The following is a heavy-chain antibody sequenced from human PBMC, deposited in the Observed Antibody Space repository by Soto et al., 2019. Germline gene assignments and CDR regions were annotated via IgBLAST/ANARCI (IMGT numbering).Heavy chain of an antibody. V-gene: IGHV3-21*01. Sequence: DVQLVESGGGLVKPGGSLRLSCAASGFTFSSYSMNWVRQAPGKGLEWVSSISSSSSYIYYADSVKGRFTISRDNAKNSLYLHMNSLRAEDTAVYYCARDRGRGGWSWGQGTLVTVSS. J-gene: IGHJ4*02. CDR1: GFTFSSYS. CDR3: ARDRGRGGWS. CDR2: ISSSSSYI. D-gene: IGHD6-19*01.